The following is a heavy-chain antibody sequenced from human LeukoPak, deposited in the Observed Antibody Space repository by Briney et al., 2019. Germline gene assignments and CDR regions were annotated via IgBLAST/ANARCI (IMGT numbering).Heavy chain of an antibody. D-gene: IGHD3-3*01. J-gene: IGHJ6*02. Sequence: GGSLRLSCEASGFTVSSNHMSWVRQAPGKGLEWVSIIYSGGSTYYADSVKGRLTISRDNSKNTLYLQMNSLRAEDTAVYYCAKEAYDFWSGYNYGMDVWGQGTTVTVSS. CDR3: AKEAYDFWSGYNYGMDV. CDR2: IYSGGST. CDR1: GFTVSSNH. V-gene: IGHV3-53*01.